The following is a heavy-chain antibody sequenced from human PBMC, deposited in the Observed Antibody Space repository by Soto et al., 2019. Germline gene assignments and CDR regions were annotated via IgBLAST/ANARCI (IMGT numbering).Heavy chain of an antibody. V-gene: IGHV3-7*01. CDR3: AREQGPYYYGSGSYVAPYYYYYYYMDV. Sequence: GGSLRLSCAASGFTFSSDWMSWVRQAPGKGLEWVANIKQDGSEKYYVDSVKGRFTISRDNAKNSLYLQMNSLRAEDTAVYYCAREQGPYYYGSGSYVAPYYYYYYYMDVWGKGTTVTGSS. J-gene: IGHJ6*03. CDR1: GFTFSSDW. D-gene: IGHD3-10*01. CDR2: IKQDGSEK.